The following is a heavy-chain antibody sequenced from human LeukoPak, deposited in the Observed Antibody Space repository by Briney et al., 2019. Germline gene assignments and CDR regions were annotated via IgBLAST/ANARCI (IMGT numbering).Heavy chain of an antibody. V-gene: IGHV3-7*01. Sequence: TGGSLRLSCAVSGLSFSNFWMSWVRQAPGKGLEWVANINEDGSAKYYVDSLKGRFTISRDNAKNSLSLQMNSLRAEDTAVYYCARDGFWSGYDAFDIWGQGTMVTVSS. CDR3: ARDGFWSGYDAFDI. CDR1: GLSFSNFW. CDR2: INEDGSAK. J-gene: IGHJ3*02. D-gene: IGHD3-3*01.